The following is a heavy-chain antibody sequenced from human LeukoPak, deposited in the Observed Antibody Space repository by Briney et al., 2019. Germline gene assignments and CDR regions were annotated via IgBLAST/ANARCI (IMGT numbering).Heavy chain of an antibody. CDR1: GGSISSSSHY. D-gene: IGHD6-13*01. CDR3: ARAPYSSSGHDLGYFQH. CDR2: IYYSGST. J-gene: IGHJ1*01. Sequence: SETLSLTCIVSGGSISSSSHYWGWIRQPPGKGLEWIGNIYYSGSTYYNPSLKSRVTISVDTSKNQFSLKLSSVTAADTAVYYCARAPYSSSGHDLGYFQHWGQGTLVTVSS. V-gene: IGHV4-39*02.